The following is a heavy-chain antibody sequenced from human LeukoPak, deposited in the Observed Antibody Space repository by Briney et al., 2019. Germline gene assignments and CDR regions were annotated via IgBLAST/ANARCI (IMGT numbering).Heavy chain of an antibody. Sequence: ASEKVSCTTSGYTFTSYDLNWVRQATGQGLEWMGWVNPNSGNPGYAQKFQGRVTMTMDPSISTAYMELSSLRSEDTAVYYCARRSDDYDSSAYYHWGQGTLVTVSS. CDR2: VNPNSGNP. J-gene: IGHJ4*02. V-gene: IGHV1-8*01. CDR1: GYTFTSYD. D-gene: IGHD3-22*01. CDR3: ARRSDDYDSSAYYH.